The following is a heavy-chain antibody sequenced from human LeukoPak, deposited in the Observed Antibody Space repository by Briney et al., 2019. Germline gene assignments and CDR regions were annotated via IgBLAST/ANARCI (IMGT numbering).Heavy chain of an antibody. Sequence: GESLKISCKGSGYSFTTYWIAWVRQMPGKGLEWMGIIYPGDSDTRYSPSFQGQVTISADKSVSTAYLQWSSLRASDTAMYYCARRVYYSYGSDYWGQGTLVTVSS. J-gene: IGHJ4*02. V-gene: IGHV5-51*01. CDR1: GYSFTTYW. D-gene: IGHD5-18*01. CDR3: ARRVYYSYGSDY. CDR2: IYPGDSDT.